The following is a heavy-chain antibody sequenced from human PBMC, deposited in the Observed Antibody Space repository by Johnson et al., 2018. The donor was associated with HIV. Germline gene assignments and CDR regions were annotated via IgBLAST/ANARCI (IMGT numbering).Heavy chain of an antibody. CDR3: VRPFQWLDAFDI. CDR1: GFTVSSNY. V-gene: IGHV3-7*01. D-gene: IGHD6-19*01. Sequence: VQLVESGGGLVQPGGSLRLSCAASGFTVSSNYMSWVRQAPGRGLEWVAHIKHDGSEKSHVDSVKGRFAISRDNAKNSLFLQMNSLRVEDTAVYYCVRPFQWLDAFDIWGQGTMVTVSS. CDR2: IKHDGSEK. J-gene: IGHJ3*02.